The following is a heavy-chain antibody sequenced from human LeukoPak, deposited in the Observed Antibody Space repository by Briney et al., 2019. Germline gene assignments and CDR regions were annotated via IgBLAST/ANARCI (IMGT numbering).Heavy chain of an antibody. D-gene: IGHD3-3*01. V-gene: IGHV4-4*07. Sequence: SETLSLTCTVSGGSISGYYWSWIRQPGGKGLEWIGRINTSGYTNYNPSLKSRVSMSVDTSKNQFSLKLSSVTAADAAVYYCARVGPLRFLEWLLYKNWFDPWGQGTLVTVSS. CDR3: ARVGPLRFLEWLLYKNWFDP. J-gene: IGHJ5*02. CDR1: GGSISGYY. CDR2: INTSGYT.